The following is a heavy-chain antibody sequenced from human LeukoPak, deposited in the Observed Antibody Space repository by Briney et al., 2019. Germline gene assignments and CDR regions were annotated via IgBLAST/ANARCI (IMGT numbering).Heavy chain of an antibody. CDR2: TIPILGIA. Sequence: GASVKVSCKASGGTFSSYAIGWVRQAPGRGLEWMGRTIPILGIANYAQKFQGRVTITADKSTSTAYMELSSLRSEDTAVYYCARSFSSSWYDLRYWGQGTLVTVSS. J-gene: IGHJ4*02. D-gene: IGHD6-13*01. CDR1: GGTFSSYA. V-gene: IGHV1-69*04. CDR3: ARSFSSSWYDLRY.